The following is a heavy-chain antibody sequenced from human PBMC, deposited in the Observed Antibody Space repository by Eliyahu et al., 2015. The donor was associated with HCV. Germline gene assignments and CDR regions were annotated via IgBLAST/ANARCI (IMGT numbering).Heavy chain of an antibody. CDR3: ASVVGAGQGIDY. CDR2: ISYDGSNK. V-gene: IGHV3-30-3*01. D-gene: IGHD1-26*01. J-gene: IGHJ4*02. CDR1: GFTFSSYA. Sequence: QVQLVESGGGVVQPGRSLRLSCAASGFTFSSYAMHWVRQAPGKGLEVGGVISYDGSNKYYADSVKGRFTISRDNSKNTLYLQMNSLRAEDTAVYYCASVVGAGQGIDYWGQGTLVTVSS.